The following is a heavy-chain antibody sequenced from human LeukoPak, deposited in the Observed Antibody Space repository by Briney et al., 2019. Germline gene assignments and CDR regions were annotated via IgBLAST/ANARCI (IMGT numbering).Heavy chain of an antibody. V-gene: IGHV3-11*04. J-gene: IGHJ4*02. CDR2: ISGSGSTI. CDR3: ASRYYDSDY. D-gene: IGHD3-22*01. Sequence: KSGGSLRLSCAVSGFTFSDHFMDWVRQAPGKGLEWVSYISGSGSTIYYADSVKGRFTISRDNAKNSLYLQMNSLRAEDTAIYYCASRYYDSDYWGQGTLVTVSS. CDR1: GFTFSDHF.